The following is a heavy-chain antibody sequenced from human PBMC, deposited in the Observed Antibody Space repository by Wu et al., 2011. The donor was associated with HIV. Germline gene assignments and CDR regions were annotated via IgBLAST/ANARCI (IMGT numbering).Heavy chain of an antibody. CDR3: ARAVWSALSGWDLTFDY. Sequence: QVQLVQSGAEVKKPGASVKVSCKASGYNFTGHYLHWVRQAPGQGLEWMGWINPNSGDTDYVQTFQGRVTMTRDTSDSAAYMELSRLRSDDTAVYYCARAVWSALSGWDLTFDYWGQGTLVTVSS. D-gene: IGHD6-19*01. J-gene: IGHJ4*02. V-gene: IGHV1-2*02. CDR2: INPNSGDT. CDR1: GYNFTGHY.